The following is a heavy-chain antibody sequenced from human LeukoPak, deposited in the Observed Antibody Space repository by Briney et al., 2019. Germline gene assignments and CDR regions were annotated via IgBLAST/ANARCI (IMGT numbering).Heavy chain of an antibody. CDR1: GGSISSNTYY. V-gene: IGHV4-39*01. Sequence: SETLSLTCTVSGGSISSNTYYWAWIRQPPGKGLEWIGSIHYSGTTYYSPSLKSRVTISVDTSKNQFSLKVRSVTAADTAVYYCARWRTGRTAFDYWGQGTLVTVSS. CDR2: IHYSGTT. CDR3: ARWRTGRTAFDY. J-gene: IGHJ4*02. D-gene: IGHD2-21*02.